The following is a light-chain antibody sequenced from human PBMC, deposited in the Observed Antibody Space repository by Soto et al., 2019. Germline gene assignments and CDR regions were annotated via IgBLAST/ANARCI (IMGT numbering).Light chain of an antibody. J-gene: IGKJ2*01. V-gene: IGKV3-20*01. CDR3: QHYGNSPYT. CDR2: GAS. CDR1: QSVTSSY. Sequence: EMVLTQSPGILSLSPGERATLSCRASQSVTSSYLAWYQQKPGQAPRLLIYGASSRATGIPDRFSGSGFWTDFTLTISRLEPEDFAVYYCQHYGNSPYTFGRGTKLEIK.